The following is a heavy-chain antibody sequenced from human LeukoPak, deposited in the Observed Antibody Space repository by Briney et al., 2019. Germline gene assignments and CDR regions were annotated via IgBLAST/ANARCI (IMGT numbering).Heavy chain of an antibody. CDR3: ARNPGSDYPEW. Sequence: SEALSLTCTVSGGSISTYYWSWIRQPPGKGLEWIGYIYYGGSTNYNPSLKSRVTISVDTSKNQFSLKLTSVTAADTAVYYCARNPGSDYPEWWGQGTLVTVSS. CDR2: IYYGGST. J-gene: IGHJ4*02. CDR1: GGSISTYY. D-gene: IGHD4-17*01. V-gene: IGHV4-59*12.